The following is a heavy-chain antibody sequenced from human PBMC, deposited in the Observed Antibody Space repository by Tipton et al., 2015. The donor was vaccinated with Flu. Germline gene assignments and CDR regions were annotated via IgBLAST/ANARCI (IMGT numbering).Heavy chain of an antibody. J-gene: IGHJ6*02. CDR3: ARAYCSSTSCSGYYYYGMDV. CDR2: ISSSSSYI. Sequence: SLRLSCAASGFTFSSYSMNWVRQAPGKGLEWVSSISSSSSYIYYADSVKGRFTISRDNAKNSLYLQMNSLRAEDTAVYYCARAYCSSTSCSGYYYYGMDVWGQGTTVTVSS. CDR1: GFTFSSYS. D-gene: IGHD2-2*01. V-gene: IGHV3-21*01.